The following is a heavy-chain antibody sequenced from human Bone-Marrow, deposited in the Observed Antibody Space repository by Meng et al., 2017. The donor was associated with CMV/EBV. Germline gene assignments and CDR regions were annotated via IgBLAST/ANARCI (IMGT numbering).Heavy chain of an antibody. CDR1: GVTFAGYS. CDR3: ALGGRAIGGLAWFDP. CDR2: INPNGGAT. Sequence: SGVTFAGYSLPWVRQAPRQGLEWMGWINPNGGATNYLQKFQGRVTMTRDTSVNTVYMELRRLASDDTAVYYCALGGRAIGGLAWFDPWGQGTLVTVSS. V-gene: IGHV1-2*02. J-gene: IGHJ5*02. D-gene: IGHD7-27*01.